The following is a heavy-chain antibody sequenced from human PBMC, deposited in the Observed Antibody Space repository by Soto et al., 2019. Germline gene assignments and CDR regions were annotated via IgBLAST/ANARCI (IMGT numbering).Heavy chain of an antibody. CDR2: INHSGST. Sequence: SETLSLTCAVYGGSFSGYYWSWIRQPPGKGLEWIGEINHSGSTNYNPSLKSRVTISVDTSKNQFSLKLTSVTAADTAVYYCARHPHTYDYTPYYFDYWGQGTLVTVSS. D-gene: IGHD4-4*01. V-gene: IGHV4-34*01. CDR1: GGSFSGYY. J-gene: IGHJ4*02. CDR3: ARHPHTYDYTPYYFDY.